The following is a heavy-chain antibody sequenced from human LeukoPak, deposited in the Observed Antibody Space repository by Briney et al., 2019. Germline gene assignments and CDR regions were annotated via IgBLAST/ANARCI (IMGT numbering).Heavy chain of an antibody. J-gene: IGHJ4*02. D-gene: IGHD1-26*01. Sequence: GGSLRLSCAASGFTFSSDAMSWVRQAPGKGLEWVSAISGSGGSTYYADSVKGRFTISRDNSKNTLYLQMNSLRAEDTAVYYCAKAREGATVLFDYWGQGTLVTVSS. CDR2: ISGSGGST. V-gene: IGHV3-23*01. CDR1: GFTFSSDA. CDR3: AKAREGATVLFDY.